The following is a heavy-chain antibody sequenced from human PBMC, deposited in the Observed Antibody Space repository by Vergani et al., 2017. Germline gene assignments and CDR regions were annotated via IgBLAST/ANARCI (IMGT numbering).Heavy chain of an antibody. CDR3: ARNRRDGYNSGPRLNWYYFDY. CDR1: GFIFSSYS. Sequence: EVQLVESGGGLVKPGGSLRLSCAASGFIFSSYSMNWVRQAPGKGLEWVSSISSSSSYIYYADSVKGRFTISRDNAKNSLYLQMNSLRAEDTAVYYCARNRRDGYNSGPRLNWYYFDYWGQGTLVTVSS. D-gene: IGHD5-24*01. CDR2: ISSSSSYI. V-gene: IGHV3-21*01. J-gene: IGHJ4*02.